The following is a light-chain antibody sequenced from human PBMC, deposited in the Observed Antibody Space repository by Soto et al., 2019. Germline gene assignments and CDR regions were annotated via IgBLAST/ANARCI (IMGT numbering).Light chain of an antibody. CDR1: QDISNY. J-gene: IGKJ4*01. V-gene: IGKV1-33*01. Sequence: DLQMTQSPSSLSASVGDRVTITCQASQDISNYLNWYQQKPGKAPKLLIYDASNLETGVPSRFSGSGSGTDFTFTSSSLQPEDIATYYCQQYDNLHLTFGGGTKVEIK. CDR2: DAS. CDR3: QQYDNLHLT.